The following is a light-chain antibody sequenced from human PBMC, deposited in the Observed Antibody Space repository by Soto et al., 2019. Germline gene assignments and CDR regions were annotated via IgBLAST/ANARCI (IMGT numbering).Light chain of an antibody. V-gene: IGLV2-14*01. CDR2: DVN. J-gene: IGLJ1*01. CDR3: SSYTTSTSYV. Sequence: QSALTQPASVSGSPGQSITISCTGTSREVGAYNFVSWYQQHPGKAPTLMIYDVNNRPSGVSNRFSGSKSGNAASLTISGLQAEDAADYYCSSYTTSTSYVFGTGTKLTVL. CDR1: SREVGAYNF.